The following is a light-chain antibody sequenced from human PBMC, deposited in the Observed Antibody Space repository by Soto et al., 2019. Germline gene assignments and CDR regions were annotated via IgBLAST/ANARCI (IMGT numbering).Light chain of an antibody. J-gene: IGLJ2*01. Sequence: QSALTQPRSVSGSPGQSVTISCTGTSSDVGAYKYVSWYQQHPGKAPKLVVFDVTERPSGVPDRFSGSKSGNTASLTISGLQADDEGDYYCCSYAGTYTFFRFGGGTKL. CDR3: CSYAGTYTFFR. V-gene: IGLV2-11*01. CDR2: DVT. CDR1: SSDVGAYKY.